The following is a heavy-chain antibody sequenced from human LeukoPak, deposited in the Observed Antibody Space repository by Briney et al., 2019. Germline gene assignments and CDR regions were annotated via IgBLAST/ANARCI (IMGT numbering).Heavy chain of an antibody. V-gene: IGHV1-2*02. CDR3: ARFRGSSSFDY. CDR1: GYTFTDYF. Sequence: ASVKVSCKASGYTFTDYFMHWVRQAPGQGLEWMGWINANSGGTNYAQKFQGRVTMTRDTSISTVYMELNRLTSDDTALYYCARFRGSSSFDYWGQGTLVTVSS. CDR2: INANSGGT. J-gene: IGHJ4*02. D-gene: IGHD2-2*01.